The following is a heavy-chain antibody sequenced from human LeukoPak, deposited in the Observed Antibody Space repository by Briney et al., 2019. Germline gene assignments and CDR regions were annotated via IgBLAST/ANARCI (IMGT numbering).Heavy chain of an antibody. D-gene: IGHD6-13*01. V-gene: IGHV3-23*01. CDR2: MRSGGGT. J-gene: IGHJ3*02. CDR3: AKHIRQQVVRDAFDM. CDR1: GFTFSTYA. Sequence: PGGSLRLSCAASGFTFSTYAMAWVRQAPGKGLEWVSVMRSGGGTYYTDSVKGRFTISRDNSKNTLYLQMESLRAEDTAVYYCAKHIRQQVVRDAFDMWGQGTMVTVSS.